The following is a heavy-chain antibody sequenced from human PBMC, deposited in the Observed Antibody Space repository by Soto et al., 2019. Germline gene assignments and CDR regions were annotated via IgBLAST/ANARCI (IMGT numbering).Heavy chain of an antibody. CDR1: EGSLSTVDYY. CDR2: IYYSGST. Sequence: SDTQSLPWTFSEGSLSTVDYYWSWLLQPPGKGLEWIGYIYYSGSTYYNPSLKSRVTISVDTSKNQFSLKLSSVTAADTAVYYCARWSTTLDAFDIWGQGTMVTFSS. D-gene: IGHD4-17*01. V-gene: IGHV4-30-4*02. J-gene: IGHJ3*02. CDR3: ARWSTTLDAFDI.